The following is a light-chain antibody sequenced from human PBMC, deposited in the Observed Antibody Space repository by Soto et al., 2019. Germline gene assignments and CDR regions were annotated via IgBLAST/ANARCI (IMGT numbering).Light chain of an antibody. V-gene: IGLV3-21*04. Sequence: SYELTQPPSVSVVPGKTASITCGGNNIGSKSVHWYQQKPGQAPVLVIYYDSDRPSGIPERFSGSNSGNTATLTISRVEVGDEADYHCQVWDSSSDHPHVVFGGGTKLTVL. J-gene: IGLJ2*01. CDR3: QVWDSSSDHPHVV. CDR2: YDS. CDR1: NIGSKS.